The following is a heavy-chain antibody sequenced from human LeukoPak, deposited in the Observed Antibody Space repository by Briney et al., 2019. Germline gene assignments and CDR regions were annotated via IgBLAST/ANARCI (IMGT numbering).Heavy chain of an antibody. Sequence: GASVKVSCKASGYTFTGYYMHWVRQAPGQGLEWMGWINPNSGGTNYARKFQGRVTMTRDTSISTAYMELSRLRSDDTAVYYCARDAVRGEVFDYWGQGTLVTVSS. CDR3: ARDAVRGEVFDY. D-gene: IGHD3-10*01. J-gene: IGHJ4*02. CDR2: INPNSGGT. V-gene: IGHV1-2*02. CDR1: GYTFTGYY.